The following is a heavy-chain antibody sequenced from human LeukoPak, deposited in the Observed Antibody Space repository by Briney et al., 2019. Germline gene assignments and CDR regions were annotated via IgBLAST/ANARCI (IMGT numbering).Heavy chain of an antibody. J-gene: IGHJ4*02. CDR3: ARQGAGARGVIRHSGAF. D-gene: IGHD3-10*01. V-gene: IGHV4-39*01. CDR1: GGSISSSSYY. Sequence: KASETLSLTCIVSGGSISSSSYYWGWIRQPPGKGLEWIGSIYYSGSTYYNPSLKSRVTISIDTSKNQFSLHLSSVTAADTAVYYCARQGAGARGVIRHSGAFWGQGTLVTVSS. CDR2: IYYSGST.